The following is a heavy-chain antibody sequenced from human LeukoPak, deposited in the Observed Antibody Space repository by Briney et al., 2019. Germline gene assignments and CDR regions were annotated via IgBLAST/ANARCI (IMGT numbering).Heavy chain of an antibody. CDR3: ARGSRFGVVGRDAFDI. CDR2: ISSSGRTI. V-gene: IGHV3-48*03. Sequence: PGGSLRLSCAASGFTFSSYEMNWVRQAPGKGLEWVSYISSSGRTIYYEDSVKGRFSISRDNAKNSLYLQVNSLRAEDTAVYYCARGSRFGVVGRDAFDIWGQGTVVTVSS. J-gene: IGHJ3*02. CDR1: GFTFSSYE. D-gene: IGHD3-3*01.